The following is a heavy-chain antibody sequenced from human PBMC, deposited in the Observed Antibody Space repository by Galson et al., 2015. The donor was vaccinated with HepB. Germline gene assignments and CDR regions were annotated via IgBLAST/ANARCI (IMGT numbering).Heavy chain of an antibody. CDR1: GYTFTSYA. Sequence: SVKVSCKASGYTFTSYAMHWVRQAPGQRLEWMGWINAGNGNTKYSQKFQGRVTITRDTSASTAYMELSSLRSEDTAVYYCASVLGRWLQSSRDYYYGMDVWGQGTTVTVSS. CDR3: ASVLGRWLQSSRDYYYGMDV. D-gene: IGHD5-24*01. CDR2: INAGNGNT. V-gene: IGHV1-3*01. J-gene: IGHJ6*02.